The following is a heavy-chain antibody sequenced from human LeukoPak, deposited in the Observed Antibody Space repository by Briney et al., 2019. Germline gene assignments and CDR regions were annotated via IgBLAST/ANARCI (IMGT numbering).Heavy chain of an antibody. D-gene: IGHD6-6*01. CDR3: ARVGGLSTSSGYYYGMDV. V-gene: IGHV3-74*01. Sequence: SGGSLRLSCAASGFTFSSYWMNWVRPAPGKGLVWVSRIKSDGSTTNYADSVKGRFAISRDNAKNTLYLQMNSLRAEDTAVYYCARVGGLSTSSGYYYGMDVWGQGTTVTVSS. CDR2: IKSDGSTT. J-gene: IGHJ6*02. CDR1: GFTFSSYW.